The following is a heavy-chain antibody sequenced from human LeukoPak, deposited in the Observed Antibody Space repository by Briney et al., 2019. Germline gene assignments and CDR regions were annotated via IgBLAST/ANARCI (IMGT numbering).Heavy chain of an antibody. V-gene: IGHV1-58*02. J-gene: IGHJ4*02. Sequence: SVKVSCKASGFTFTISAMQWVRQARGQRLEWIGWIVVGSGDTNYAQKFQERVTITRDMSTSTAYMELSSLRSEDTAVYYCAHVYYDSSSSGDYWGQGTLVAVSS. CDR3: AHVYYDSSSSGDY. CDR2: IVVGSGDT. CDR1: GFTFTISA. D-gene: IGHD3-22*01.